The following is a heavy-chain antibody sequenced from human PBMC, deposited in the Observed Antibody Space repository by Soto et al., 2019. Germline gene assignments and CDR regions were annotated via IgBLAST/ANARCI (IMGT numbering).Heavy chain of an antibody. CDR3: ARSYYYGSGSGQILLEGVVE. J-gene: IGHJ4*02. Sequence: QVQLVQSGAEVKKPGSSVKVSCKASGGTFSSDAISWVRQAPGQGLEWMGGIIPIFGTANYAQKFQGRVTITADESTSTAYMELSSLRSEDTAVYYCARSYYYGSGSGQILLEGVVEWGQGTLVTVSS. D-gene: IGHD3-10*01. CDR2: IIPIFGTA. V-gene: IGHV1-69*12. CDR1: GGTFSSDA.